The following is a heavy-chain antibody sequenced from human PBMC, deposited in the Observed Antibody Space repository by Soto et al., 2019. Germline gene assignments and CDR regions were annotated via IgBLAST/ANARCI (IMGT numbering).Heavy chain of an antibody. D-gene: IGHD3-3*01. J-gene: IGHJ4*02. CDR1: RFTFSDYY. CDR2: ISSSGTTT. CDR3: ARRPGSSGVSVYFDY. V-gene: IGHV3-11*01. Sequence: PGGSLRLSCAASRFTFSDYYMSGIRQAPGKGVEWVSYISSSGTTTYYTDAVKGRFTISRDNAKNPLYLQMNSLRAEDTAVYYCARRPGSSGVSVYFDYWGQGTPVTVSS.